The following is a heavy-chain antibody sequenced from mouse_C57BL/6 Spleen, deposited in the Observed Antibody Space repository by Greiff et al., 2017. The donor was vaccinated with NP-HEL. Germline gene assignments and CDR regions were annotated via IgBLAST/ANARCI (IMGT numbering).Heavy chain of an antibody. CDR1: GYSFTGYY. J-gene: IGHJ3*01. Sequence: EVKLQESGPELVKPGASVKISCKASGYSFTGYYMNWVKQSPEKSLEWIGEINPSTGGTTYNQKFKAKATLTVDKSSSTAYMQLKSLTSEDSAVYYCASFGMGLRKAWFAYWGQGTLVTVSA. CDR2: INPSTGGT. CDR3: ASFGMGLRKAWFAY. D-gene: IGHD2-4*01. V-gene: IGHV1-42*01.